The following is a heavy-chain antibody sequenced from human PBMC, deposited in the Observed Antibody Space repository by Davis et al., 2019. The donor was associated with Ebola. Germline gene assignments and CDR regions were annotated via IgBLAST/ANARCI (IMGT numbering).Heavy chain of an antibody. CDR3: ARDGEYCTNGICSTYFDN. D-gene: IGHD2-8*01. CDR2: ISSASTHI. CDR1: EFTFSSYS. J-gene: IGHJ4*02. V-gene: IGHV3-21*01. Sequence: GGSLRLSCAASEFTFSSYSMNWVRQAPGRGLEWVSYISSASTHIYYADSLKGRIAISRDNAKKLLYLEMNSLRAEDTAVYYCARDGEYCTNGICSTYFDNWGQGTLVTVSS.